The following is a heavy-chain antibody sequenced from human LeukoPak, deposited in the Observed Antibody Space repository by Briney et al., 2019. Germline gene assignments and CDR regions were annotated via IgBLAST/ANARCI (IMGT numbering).Heavy chain of an antibody. V-gene: IGHV3-48*01. D-gene: IGHD2-2*01. Sequence: GGSLRLSCAASGFTFSSYSMNWVRQAPGKGLEWVSYISSSSSTIYYADSLKGRFTISRDDAENSPYLQMNSLRAEDTAVYYCARDSSVTAAPIDYWGRGTLVTVSS. J-gene: IGHJ4*02. CDR2: ISSSSSTI. CDR1: GFTFSSYS. CDR3: ARDSSVTAAPIDY.